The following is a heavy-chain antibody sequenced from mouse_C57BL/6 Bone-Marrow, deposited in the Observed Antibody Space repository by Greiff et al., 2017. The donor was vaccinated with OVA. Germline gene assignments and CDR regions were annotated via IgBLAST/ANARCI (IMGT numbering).Heavy chain of an antibody. CDR3: ARFITTVVAPFDY. D-gene: IGHD1-1*01. CDR2: INPYNGGT. Sequence: EVKLVESGPVLVKPGASVKMSCKASGYTFTDYYMNWVKQSHGKSLEWIGVINPYNGGTSYNQKFKGKATLTVDKSSSTAYMELNSLTSEDSAVYYCARFITTVVAPFDYWGQGTTLTVSS. CDR1: GYTFTDYY. J-gene: IGHJ2*01. V-gene: IGHV1-19*01.